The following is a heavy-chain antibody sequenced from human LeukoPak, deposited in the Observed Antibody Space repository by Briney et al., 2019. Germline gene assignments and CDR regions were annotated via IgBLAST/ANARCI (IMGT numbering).Heavy chain of an antibody. V-gene: IGHV4-39*01. J-gene: IGHJ4*02. Sequence: SETLSLTCTVSGGSISSSSYYWGWIRQPPGKGLEWIGSIYYSGSTYYNPSLKSRVTISVDTSKNQFSLKLSSVTAADTAVYYCARQPNLDYWGQGTLVTVSS. CDR1: GGSISSSSYY. CDR2: IYYSGST. CDR3: ARQPNLDY.